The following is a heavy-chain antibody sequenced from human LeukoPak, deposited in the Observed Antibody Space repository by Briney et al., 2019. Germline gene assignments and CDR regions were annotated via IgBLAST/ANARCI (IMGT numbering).Heavy chain of an antibody. D-gene: IGHD3-10*01. J-gene: IGHJ5*02. Sequence: SGPALVKPTQTLTLTCTFSGFSLDTPGMSVSWIRQPPGQALQWVGHIDWDGSTYYNTSLKTRLSISKDTSRNHVVLTMTNMDPVDTATYYCARNRAYGSGRNWFDPWGQGTLVTVSS. CDR3: ARNRAYGSGRNWFDP. CDR2: IDWDGST. CDR1: GFSLDTPGMS. V-gene: IGHV2-70*13.